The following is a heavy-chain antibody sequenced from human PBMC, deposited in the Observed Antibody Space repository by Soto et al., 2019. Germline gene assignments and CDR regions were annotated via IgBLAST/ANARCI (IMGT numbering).Heavy chain of an antibody. J-gene: IGHJ3*02. Sequence: SGGSLRLSCAASGFTFSDYYMSWIRQAPGKGLEWVSYISSSGSTIYYADSVKGRFAISRDNAKNSLYLQMNSLRAEDTAVYYCARPAAHSGDAFDIWGQGTMVTVSS. D-gene: IGHD2-2*01. CDR3: ARPAAHSGDAFDI. CDR1: GFTFSDYY. V-gene: IGHV3-11*01. CDR2: ISSSGSTI.